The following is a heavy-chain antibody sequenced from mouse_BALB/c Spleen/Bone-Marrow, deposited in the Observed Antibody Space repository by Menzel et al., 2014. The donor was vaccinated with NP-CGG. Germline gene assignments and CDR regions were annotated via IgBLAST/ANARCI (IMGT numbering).Heavy chain of an antibody. D-gene: IGHD2-1*01. CDR1: VFTFSSYG. CDR3: ARGNYGNYVDYFDY. CDR2: INSNGGST. V-gene: IGHV5-6-3*01. J-gene: IGHJ2*01. Sequence: EVQVVESGGGLVQPGGSLKLSCAASVFTFSSYGMSWVRQTPDKRLELVASINSNGGSTYYPDSVKGRFTISRDNAENTLSLQMSSLKSEDTAMYYCARGNYGNYVDYFDYWGQGTTLTVSS.